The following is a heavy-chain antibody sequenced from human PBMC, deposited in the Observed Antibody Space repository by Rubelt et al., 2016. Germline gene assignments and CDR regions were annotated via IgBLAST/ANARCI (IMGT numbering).Heavy chain of an antibody. CDR3: ARLSGGGVAVAGTYYYYMDV. CDR1: GGSISSYY. J-gene: IGHJ6*03. V-gene: IGHV4-59*12. CDR2: IYYSGST. Sequence: QVQLQESGPGLVKPSETLSLTCTVSGGSISSYYWSWIRQPPGKGLEWIGYIYYSGSTNYNPSLKSRVTISVDTSKNQFSLKLSSVTAADTAVYYCARLSGGGVAVAGTYYYYMDVWGKGTTVTVSS. D-gene: IGHD6-19*01.